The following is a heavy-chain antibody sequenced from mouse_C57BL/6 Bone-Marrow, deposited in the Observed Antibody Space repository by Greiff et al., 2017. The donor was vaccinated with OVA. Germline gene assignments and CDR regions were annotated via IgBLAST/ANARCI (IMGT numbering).Heavy chain of an antibody. J-gene: IGHJ1*03. CDR3: ARGGTGTRYFDV. V-gene: IGHV1-59*01. CDR1: GYTFTSYW. CDR2: IDPSDSYT. D-gene: IGHD4-1*01. Sequence: VQLQQPGAELVRPGTSVKLSCKASGYTFTSYWMHWVKQRPGQGLEWIGVIDPSDSYTNYNQKFKGKATLTVDTSSSTAYMQLSSLTSEDSAVYYCARGGTGTRYFDVWGTGTTVTVSS.